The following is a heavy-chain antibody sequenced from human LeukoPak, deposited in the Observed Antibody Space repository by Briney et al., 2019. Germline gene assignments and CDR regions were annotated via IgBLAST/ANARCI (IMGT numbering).Heavy chain of an antibody. CDR1: GFTVSNAW. CDR3: AREGVVIAPAAFDY. CDR2: IRYDGSNK. J-gene: IGHJ4*02. V-gene: IGHV3-30*02. D-gene: IGHD3-3*01. Sequence: GGSLRLSCVVSGFTVSNAWMSWVRQAPGKGLEWVAFIRYDGSNKYYADSVKGRFTISRDNSKNTLYLQMNSLRAEDTAVYYCAREGVVIAPAAFDYWGQGTLVTVSS.